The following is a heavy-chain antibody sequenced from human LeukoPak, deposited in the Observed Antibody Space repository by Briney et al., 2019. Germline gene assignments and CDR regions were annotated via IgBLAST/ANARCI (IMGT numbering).Heavy chain of an antibody. CDR2: ISGDGGST. Sequence: GGSLRLSCAASGFTFSIDPMTWVRQAPGKGLEWVSSISGDGGSTYRADSVKGRFTISRDNSKNTLYLQMNSLRADDTAVYYCAKGGGPNAKSINHHLGQGTLVIVSS. D-gene: IGHD2-2*01. CDR1: GFTFSIDP. J-gene: IGHJ1*01. V-gene: IGHV3-23*01. CDR3: AKGGGPNAKSINHH.